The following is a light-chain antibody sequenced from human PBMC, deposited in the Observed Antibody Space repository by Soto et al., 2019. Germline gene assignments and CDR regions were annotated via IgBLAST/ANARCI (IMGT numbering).Light chain of an antibody. V-gene: IGLV7-46*01. CDR2: DIN. J-gene: IGLJ7*01. CDR3: LLSYSGPSI. Sequence: QAVVTQEPPLTVSPGGTVTLTCGSSTGTVTSGHYPYWFQLKPGQAPRTLLYDINNKHSWTPARFSGSLLGCKAALTLSGAQPEDEGDYYCLLSYSGPSIFGGGTQLTVL. CDR1: TGTVTSGHY.